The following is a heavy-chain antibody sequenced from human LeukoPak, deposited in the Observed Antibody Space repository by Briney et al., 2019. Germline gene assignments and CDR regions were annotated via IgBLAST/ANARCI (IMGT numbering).Heavy chain of an antibody. CDR1: GYTFTSYT. V-gene: IGHV1-69*04. CDR3: AREKRRFLEWLPLDY. CDR2: IIPILGIA. J-gene: IGHJ4*02. Sequence: SVKVSCKASGYTFTSYTISWVRQAPGQGLEWMGRIIPILGIANYAQKFQGRVTITADKSTSTAYMELSRLRSEDTAVYYCAREKRRFLEWLPLDYWGQGTLVTVSS. D-gene: IGHD3-3*01.